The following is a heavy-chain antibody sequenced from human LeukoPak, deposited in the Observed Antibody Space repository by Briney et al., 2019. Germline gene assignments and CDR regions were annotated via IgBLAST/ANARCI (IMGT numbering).Heavy chain of an antibody. Sequence: GGSLRLSCAASGFTFSSYSMNWVRQAPGKGLEWISYISRSGSTIYYADSAKGRFTISRDNAKNSLYLQMDSLRAEDTAVYYCATSARGDYYLDYWGQGTLVTVSS. CDR2: ISRSGSTI. D-gene: IGHD6-6*01. CDR1: GFTFSSYS. J-gene: IGHJ4*02. CDR3: ATSARGDYYLDY. V-gene: IGHV3-48*01.